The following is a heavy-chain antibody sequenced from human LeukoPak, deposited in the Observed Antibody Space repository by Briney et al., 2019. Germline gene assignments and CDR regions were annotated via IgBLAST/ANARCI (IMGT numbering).Heavy chain of an antibody. CDR1: GFTFSSYT. Sequence: VKPGGSLRLSCAASGFTFSSYTMNWVRQAPGKGLEWVSSISSTSSYIYYADSVKGRFTISRDNAKNSLYLQMNSLRDEDTAVYYCARVGWIQLWWTFDYWGQGTLVTVSS. CDR3: ARVGWIQLWWTFDY. V-gene: IGHV3-21*01. CDR2: ISSTSSYI. J-gene: IGHJ4*02. D-gene: IGHD5-18*01.